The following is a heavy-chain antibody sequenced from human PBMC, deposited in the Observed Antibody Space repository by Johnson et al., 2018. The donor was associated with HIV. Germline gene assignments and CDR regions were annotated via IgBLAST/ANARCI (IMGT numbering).Heavy chain of an antibody. CDR3: AKDRGDYGGNRDAFDI. D-gene: IGHD4-23*01. CDR1: GFTFSSYA. CDR2: ISGSGGST. J-gene: IGHJ3*02. V-gene: IGHV3-23*04. Sequence: VQLVQSGGGLVQPGGSLRLSCAASGFTFSSYAMSWVRQAPGKGLEWVSAISGSGGSTYYADSVKGRFTISRDNSKNTLYLQMHSLRAEDTAVYYCAKDRGDYGGNRDAFDIWRQGTMVTVSS.